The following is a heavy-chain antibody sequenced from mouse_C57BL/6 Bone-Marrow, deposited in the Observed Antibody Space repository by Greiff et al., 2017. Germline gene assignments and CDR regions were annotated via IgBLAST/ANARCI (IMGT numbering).Heavy chain of an antibody. CDR2: IDPSDSYT. D-gene: IGHD1-1*01. Sequence: QVQLQQPGAELVRPGTSVKLSCKASGYTFTSYWMHWVKQRPGQGLEWIGVIDPSDSYTNYTQKFKGKATLTVDTSSSTAYMQLSSLTSEDSAVYYCAREAPYYYGSRGDYWGQGTTLTVSS. CDR3: AREAPYYYGSRGDY. J-gene: IGHJ2*01. CDR1: GYTFTSYW. V-gene: IGHV1-59*01.